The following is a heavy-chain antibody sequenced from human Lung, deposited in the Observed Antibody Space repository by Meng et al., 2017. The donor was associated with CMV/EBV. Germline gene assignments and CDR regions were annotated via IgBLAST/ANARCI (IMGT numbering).Heavy chain of an antibody. CDR3: ARDDNWGPDY. Sequence: AXVXVPCKASGYTFTGHFMHWVRQARGQGLEWMGWIQPNTGVTNYARNFQGRVTMTRDTSISTVYMELGGLRSDDTAMYYCARDDNWGPDYWGQGTLVTVSS. CDR2: IQPNTGVT. CDR1: GYTFTGHF. D-gene: IGHD7-27*01. J-gene: IGHJ4*02. V-gene: IGHV1-2*02.